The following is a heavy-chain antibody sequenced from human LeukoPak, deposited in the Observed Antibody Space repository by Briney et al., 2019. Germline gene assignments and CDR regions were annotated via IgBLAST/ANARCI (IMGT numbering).Heavy chain of an antibody. CDR3: ARVHSGWYGDYYYGMDV. CDR2: ISYDGSNK. J-gene: IGHJ6*02. Sequence: GGSLRLSCAASGSTFSSYGMHWVRQAPGKGLEWVAVISYDGSNKYYADSVKGRFTISRDNSKNTLYLQMNSLRAEDTAVYYCARVHSGWYGDYYYGMDVWGQGTTVTVSS. D-gene: IGHD6-19*01. CDR1: GSTFSSYG. V-gene: IGHV3-30*03.